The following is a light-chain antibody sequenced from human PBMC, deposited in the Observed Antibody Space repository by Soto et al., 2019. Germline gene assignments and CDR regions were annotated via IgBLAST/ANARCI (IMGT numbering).Light chain of an antibody. CDR3: QHYDTYSPMWT. V-gene: IGKV1-5*03. CDR2: EAS. Sequence: DIQLAQSPSTLSASVGDRITITCRATQSINWLAWYQQKPGKAPKLLIFEASRLESGVPSRFSGSGSGTEFTLTIGSLQTDDFGTYYCQHYDTYSPMWTFGQGTKVDVK. CDR1: QSINW. J-gene: IGKJ1*01.